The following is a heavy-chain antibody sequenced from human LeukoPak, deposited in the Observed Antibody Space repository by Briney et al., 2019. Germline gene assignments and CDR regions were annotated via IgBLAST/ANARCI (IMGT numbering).Heavy chain of an antibody. CDR2: IYHSGST. Sequence: SGTLSLTCAVSGGSISSSNWWSWVRQPPGKGLEWIGEIYHSGSTNYNPSLKSRVTISVDKSKNQFSLKLSSVTAADTAAYYCARAHDSSGYSSLLFDYWGQGTLVTVSS. V-gene: IGHV4-4*02. CDR1: GGSISSSNW. CDR3: ARAHDSSGYSSLLFDY. D-gene: IGHD3-22*01. J-gene: IGHJ4*02.